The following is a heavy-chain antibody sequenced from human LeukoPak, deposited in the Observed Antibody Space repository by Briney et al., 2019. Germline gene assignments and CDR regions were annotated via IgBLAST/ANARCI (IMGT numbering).Heavy chain of an antibody. CDR1: GGSISSYY. J-gene: IGHJ3*02. CDR2: IYYSGST. Sequence: SETLSLTCTVSGGSISSYYWSWIRQPPGKGLEWIGYIYYSGSTNYNPSLKSRVTISVDTSKNQFSLKLSSVTAADTAVYYCARVLWELDAFDIWGQGTMVTVSS. CDR3: ARVLWELDAFDI. V-gene: IGHV4-59*01. D-gene: IGHD1-26*01.